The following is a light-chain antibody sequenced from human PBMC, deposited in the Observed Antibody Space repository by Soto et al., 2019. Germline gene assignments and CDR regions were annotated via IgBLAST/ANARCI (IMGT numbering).Light chain of an antibody. V-gene: IGLV1-51*01. J-gene: IGLJ2*01. Sequence: QSVLTQPPSVSAAPGQKVTISCSGSSSNIGNNYVSWYQQLPGTAPKLLIYDNNKRPSGIPARFSGSKSGTSATLGITGLQTGDEADYYCGTWDNSLGAGLFGGGTKLTVL. CDR3: GTWDNSLGAGL. CDR1: SSNIGNNY. CDR2: DNN.